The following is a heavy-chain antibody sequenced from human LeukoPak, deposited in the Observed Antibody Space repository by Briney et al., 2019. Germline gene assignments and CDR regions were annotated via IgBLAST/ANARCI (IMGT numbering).Heavy chain of an antibody. CDR2: ISSSSSYT. Sequence: PGGSLRLSCAASGFTFSDYYMTWIRQAPGKGLEWVSYISSSSSYTNYADSVKGRFTVSRDNAKNSLYLQMNSLRAEDTAVYYCARAQGYSYGHCVDYWGQGTLVTVSS. CDR1: GFTFSDYY. D-gene: IGHD5-18*01. CDR3: ARAQGYSYGHCVDY. V-gene: IGHV3-11*06. J-gene: IGHJ4*02.